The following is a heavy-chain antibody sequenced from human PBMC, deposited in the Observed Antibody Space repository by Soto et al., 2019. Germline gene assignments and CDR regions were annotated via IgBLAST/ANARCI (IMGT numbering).Heavy chain of an antibody. CDR2: IYQSGST. J-gene: IGHJ3*01. CDR1: GVSINNADYS. V-gene: IGHV4-30-2*05. Sequence: SETLSLTCAVSGVSINNADYSWSWIRQPPGRGLEWIGYIYQSGSTTYNPSLKSRLTISLDRSKNEVSLKLSSVTAADTAVCYCAHYSSGRASDVWGQGTMVTVSS. D-gene: IGHD6-19*01. CDR3: AHYSSGRASDV.